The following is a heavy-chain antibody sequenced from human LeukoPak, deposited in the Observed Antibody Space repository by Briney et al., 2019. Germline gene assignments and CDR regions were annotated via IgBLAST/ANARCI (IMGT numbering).Heavy chain of an antibody. CDR1: GFTFSNYG. CDR3: AKGGVFGVVNNDEFDY. D-gene: IGHD3-3*01. CDR2: ISHDGSNN. V-gene: IGHV3-30*18. Sequence: GGSLRLSWAASGFTFSNYGMHWVRQAPGKGLEWVVVISHDGSNNNYADSVKGRFTISRDNSKNTLYLQMNSLRPEDTAVYYCAKGGVFGVVNNDEFDYWGQGTLVTVSS. J-gene: IGHJ4*02.